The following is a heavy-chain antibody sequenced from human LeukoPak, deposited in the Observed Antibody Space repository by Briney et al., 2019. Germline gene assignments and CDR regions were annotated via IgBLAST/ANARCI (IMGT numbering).Heavy chain of an antibody. CDR3: ARRRRDGYNWFFDY. CDR1: GGSISSYY. J-gene: IGHJ4*02. Sequence: KPSETLSLTCTVSGGSISSYYWSWIRQPPGKGLEWIGYIYYSGSTNYNPSLKSRVTISVDTSKNQFSLKLSSVTAADTAVYYCARRRRDGYNWFFDYWGQGTLVTVSS. V-gene: IGHV4-59*08. CDR2: IYYSGST. D-gene: IGHD5-24*01.